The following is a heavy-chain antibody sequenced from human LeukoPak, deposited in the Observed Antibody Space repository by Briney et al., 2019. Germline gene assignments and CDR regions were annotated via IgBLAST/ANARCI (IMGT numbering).Heavy chain of an antibody. V-gene: IGHV3-11*01. D-gene: IGHD1-26*01. Sequence: TGGALRLSCAASGFTFSDHYMSWIREGQRKGMEWGSYIRSSSSTIYYAHSVKGRFTSSRDHAKHLLYLQTNSLRAEDPAIYYCARTLVGDTTGGDYWGQGTLVTVSS. CDR2: IRSSSSTI. CDR3: ARTLVGDTTGGDY. J-gene: IGHJ4*02. CDR1: GFTFSDHY.